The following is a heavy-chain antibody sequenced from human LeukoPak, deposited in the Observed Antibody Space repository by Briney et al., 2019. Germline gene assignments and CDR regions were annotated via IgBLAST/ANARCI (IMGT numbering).Heavy chain of an antibody. CDR3: ARGYYDSSGYLIPYNWFDP. D-gene: IGHD3-22*01. V-gene: IGHV4-59*01. J-gene: IGHJ5*02. CDR1: GGSISHYY. Sequence: PSETLSLTCTVSGGSISHYYWSWIRQPPGKGLEWIGYIYYSGSTNYNPSLKSRVTISVDTSKNQFSLKLSSVTAADTAVYYCARGYYDSSGYLIPYNWFDPWGQGTLVTVSS. CDR2: IYYSGST.